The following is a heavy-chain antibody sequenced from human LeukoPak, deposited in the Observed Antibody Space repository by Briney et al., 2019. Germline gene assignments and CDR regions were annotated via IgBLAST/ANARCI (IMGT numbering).Heavy chain of an antibody. Sequence: SETLSLTCTVSGGSIRSSSYYWGWIRQPPGKGLEWIGSIYYSGSTYYNPSLKSRVTISVDTSKNQFSLRLSSVTAADTAVYYCARVSGQFYFYYYMDVWGKGTTVTISS. D-gene: IGHD6-19*01. J-gene: IGHJ6*03. CDR2: IYYSGST. V-gene: IGHV4-39*01. CDR1: GGSIRSSSYY. CDR3: ARVSGQFYFYYYMDV.